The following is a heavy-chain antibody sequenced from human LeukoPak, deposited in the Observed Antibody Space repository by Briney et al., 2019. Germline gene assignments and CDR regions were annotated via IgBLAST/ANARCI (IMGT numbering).Heavy chain of an antibody. D-gene: IGHD3-3*01. J-gene: IGHJ5*02. V-gene: IGHV4-34*01. CDR2: INHSGST. CDR3: ARVYYDFWSGYYGVGWFDP. CDR1: GGSFSGYY. Sequence: SETLSLTCAVYGGSFSGYYWSWIRQPPGKGLEWIGEINHSGSTNYNPSLKSRVTISVDTSKNQFSRKLSSVTAADTAVYYCARVYYDFWSGYYGVGWFDPWGQGTLVTVSS.